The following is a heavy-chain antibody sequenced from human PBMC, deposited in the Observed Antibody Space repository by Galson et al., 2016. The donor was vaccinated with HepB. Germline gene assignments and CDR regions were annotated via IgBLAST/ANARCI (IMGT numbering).Heavy chain of an antibody. Sequence: CAASGFPVSDNYMTWVRQAPGKGLECVAVIYLAGSTFYADSVRGRFTISRDDSANILYLQMTSLRAEDTAVYFCAGYLSRRGGIDYWGQGTLVAVSS. J-gene: IGHJ4*02. D-gene: IGHD2-21*01. CDR2: IYLAGST. CDR3: AGYLSRRGGIDY. CDR1: GFPVSDNY. V-gene: IGHV3-53*01.